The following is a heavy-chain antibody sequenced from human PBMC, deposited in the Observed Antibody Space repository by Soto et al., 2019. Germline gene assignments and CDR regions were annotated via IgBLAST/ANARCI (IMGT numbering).Heavy chain of an antibody. CDR3: ARDLGFGVSPDASAI. J-gene: IGHJ3*02. CDR2: IIPIFGTA. CDR1: GGTFSSYA. V-gene: IGHV1-69*19. D-gene: IGHD3-3*01. Sequence: QVQLVQSGAEVKKPGSSVKVSCKASGGTFSSYAISWVRQAPGQGLEWMGGIIPIFGTANYAQKLQGKVTSSADESTSTADMELGRLRSEDTVVYYCARDLGFGVSPDASAIWGQGTKVTVSS.